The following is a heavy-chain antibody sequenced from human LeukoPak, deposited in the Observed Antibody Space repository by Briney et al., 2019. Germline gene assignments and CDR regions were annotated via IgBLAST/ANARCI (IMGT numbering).Heavy chain of an antibody. CDR1: GYSISSGYY. J-gene: IGHJ4*02. V-gene: IGHV4-38-2*01. CDR3: ARAGSGSRDYFDY. Sequence: SETLSLTCAVSGYSISSGYYWGWIRKPPGKGLEWIGSIYHSGSSYYNPSLKSRGSFSVDTSKNHFSLKLTSVTAVDTAVYYCARAGSGSRDYFDYWGQGTLVTVSS. D-gene: IGHD2-15*01. CDR2: IYHSGSS.